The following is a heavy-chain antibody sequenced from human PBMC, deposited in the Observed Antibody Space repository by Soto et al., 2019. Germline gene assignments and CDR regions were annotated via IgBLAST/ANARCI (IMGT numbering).Heavy chain of an antibody. CDR1: GFTFSNYW. Sequence: LRLSCAASGFTFSNYWMTWVRQAPGKGLEWVANIIKDGSEKSYVDSVKGRFTISRDNAKSSLYLEMNSLRVEDAAMYYCARDWGGLGYWGQGTLVTVSS. CDR3: ARDWGGLGY. CDR2: IIKDGSEK. J-gene: IGHJ4*02. V-gene: IGHV3-7*03. D-gene: IGHD3-10*01.